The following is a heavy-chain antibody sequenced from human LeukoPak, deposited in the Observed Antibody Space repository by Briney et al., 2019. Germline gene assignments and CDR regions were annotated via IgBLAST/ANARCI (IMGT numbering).Heavy chain of an antibody. CDR3: ARDSGTMIVVDTELNPIFQH. CDR1: GFTFSSYG. Sequence: GGSLRLSCAASGFTFSSYGMHWVRQAPGKGLEWVAFIRYDGSNKYYADSVKGRFTISRDNSKNTLYLQMNSLRAEDTAVYYCARDSGTMIVVDTELNPIFQHWGQGTLVTVSS. V-gene: IGHV3-30*02. D-gene: IGHD3-22*01. J-gene: IGHJ1*01. CDR2: IRYDGSNK.